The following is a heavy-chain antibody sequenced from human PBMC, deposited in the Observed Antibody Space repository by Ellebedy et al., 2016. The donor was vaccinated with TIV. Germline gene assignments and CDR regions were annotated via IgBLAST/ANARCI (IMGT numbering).Heavy chain of an antibody. CDR2: IQSIGST. CDR3: VRVAAPTYGASDV. Sequence: SETLSLXXTVSGGSISNVYWTWIRQSPGKGLEWIGYIQSIGSTNSSPSLKSRITISINTSRNQISLKSRSVTTADTAVYYCVRVAAPTYGASDVWGEGTMVAVSS. D-gene: IGHD3-10*01. J-gene: IGHJ3*01. V-gene: IGHV4-59*01. CDR1: GGSISNVY.